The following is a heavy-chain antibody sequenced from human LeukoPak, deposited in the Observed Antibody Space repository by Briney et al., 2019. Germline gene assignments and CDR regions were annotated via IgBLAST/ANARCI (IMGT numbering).Heavy chain of an antibody. Sequence: ASVKVSRKASGYTFISYGISWVRQAPGQGLEWMGWISANNGNTKYAQKLQGRVTMTTDTSTSTAYMELRSLRSDDTAVYYCARRCSGGCQKSDYYYGMDVWGQGTTVTVSS. CDR3: ARRCSGGCQKSDYYYGMDV. J-gene: IGHJ6*02. V-gene: IGHV1-18*04. D-gene: IGHD2-15*01. CDR1: GYTFISYG. CDR2: ISANNGNT.